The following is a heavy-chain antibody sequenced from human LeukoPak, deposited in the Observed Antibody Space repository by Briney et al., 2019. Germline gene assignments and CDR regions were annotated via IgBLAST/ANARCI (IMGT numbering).Heavy chain of an antibody. Sequence: KPGGSLRLSCAASGFTFSDYYMSWIRQAPGKGLEWISYISSSSSYTNYVDSVKGRFTISRDNAKNSLYLQMNSLRAEDTAVYYCVRAVSVSSYYSDCWGQGTLVTVSS. D-gene: IGHD5/OR15-5a*01. CDR1: GFTFSDYY. J-gene: IGHJ4*02. CDR2: ISSSSSYT. CDR3: VRAVSVSSYYSDC. V-gene: IGHV3-11*05.